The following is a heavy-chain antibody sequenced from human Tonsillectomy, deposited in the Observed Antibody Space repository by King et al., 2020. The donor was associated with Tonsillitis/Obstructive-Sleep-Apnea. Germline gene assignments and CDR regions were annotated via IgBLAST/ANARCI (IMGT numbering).Heavy chain of an antibody. J-gene: IGHJ4*02. CDR3: ARAVHSSSALFDY. D-gene: IGHD6-6*01. Sequence: VQLVESGAEVKKPGESLTISCKGSGYSFTSYWIGWVRQMPGNGLEWMGIIYPGDSDTRYSPSFQGQVTISADKSISTAYLQWSSLKASDTAMYYCARAVHSSSALFDYWGQGTLVTVSS. CDR1: GYSFTSYW. CDR2: IYPGDSDT. V-gene: IGHV5-51*01.